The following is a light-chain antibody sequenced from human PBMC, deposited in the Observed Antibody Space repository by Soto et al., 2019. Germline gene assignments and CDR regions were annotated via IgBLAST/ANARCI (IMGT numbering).Light chain of an antibody. V-gene: IGLV2-14*01. CDR3: SSYTSTTLVV. CDR1: SSDFV. CDR2: EVS. J-gene: IGLJ2*01. Sequence: QSALTQPASVSGSPGQSITISCTGTSSDFVSWYQQHPGKAPKLMIYEVSNRPSGVSNRFSGSKSGNTASLTISGLLAEDEADYYCSSYTSTTLVVFGGGTKLTVL.